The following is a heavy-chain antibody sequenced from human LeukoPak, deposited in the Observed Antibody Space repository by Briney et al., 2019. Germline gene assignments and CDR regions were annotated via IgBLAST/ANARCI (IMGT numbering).Heavy chain of an antibody. CDR3: ARCGPQDIVVVPAASWFDP. J-gene: IGHJ5*02. D-gene: IGHD2-2*01. V-gene: IGHV4-38-2*01. CDR2: IYHSGST. CDR1: GYSISSGYY. Sequence: SETLSLTCAVSGYSISSGYYWGWIRPPPGKGLEWIGSIYHSGSTYYNPSLKRRVTIAVDTSNNQFSLKLSSVTAADTAVYYCARCGPQDIVVVPAASWFDPWGQGTLVTVSS.